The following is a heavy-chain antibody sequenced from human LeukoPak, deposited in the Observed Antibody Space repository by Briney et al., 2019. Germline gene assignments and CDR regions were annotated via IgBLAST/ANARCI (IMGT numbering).Heavy chain of an antibody. J-gene: IGHJ4*02. V-gene: IGHV3-23*01. CDR3: AKDFSSSPDYFDH. Sequence: GGSLRLSCAASGFTFSSYAMSWVRQAPGKGLEWVSAISGSGGSTYYADSVKGRFTISRDNSKNTLYLQMNSLRVEDTAVYYCAKDFSSSPDYFDHWGQGTLVTVSS. D-gene: IGHD6-6*01. CDR2: ISGSGGST. CDR1: GFTFSSYA.